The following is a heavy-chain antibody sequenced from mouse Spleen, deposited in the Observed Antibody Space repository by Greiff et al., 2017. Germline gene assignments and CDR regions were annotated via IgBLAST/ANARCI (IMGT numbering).Heavy chain of an antibody. V-gene: IGHV1-69*01. CDR2: IDPSDSYT. CDR3: ANSLRAMDY. J-gene: IGHJ4*01. Sequence: QVQLQQPGAELVMPGASVKLSCKASGYTFTSYWMHWVKQRPGQGLEWIGEIDPSDSYTNYNQKFKGKATLTVDKSSSTAYMQLSSLTSEDSAVYYCANSLRAMDYWGQGTSVTVSS. CDR1: GYTFTSYW. D-gene: IGHD1-2*01.